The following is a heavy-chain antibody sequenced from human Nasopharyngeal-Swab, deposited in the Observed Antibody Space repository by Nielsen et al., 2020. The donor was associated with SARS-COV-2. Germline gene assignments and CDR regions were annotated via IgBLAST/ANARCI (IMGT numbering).Heavy chain of an antibody. J-gene: IGHJ4*02. CDR3: ARGGVGAVGGALDY. D-gene: IGHD1-26*01. CDR1: GYTLTELS. V-gene: IGHV1-8*01. CDR2: MNPNSGNT. Sequence: ASVKVSCKVSGYTLTELSMHWVRQAPGQGLEWMGWMNPNSGNTGYAQKFQGRVTMTRNTSIRTAYMEMSSLRSEDTAVYFCARGGVGAVGGALDYWGQGTLVTASS.